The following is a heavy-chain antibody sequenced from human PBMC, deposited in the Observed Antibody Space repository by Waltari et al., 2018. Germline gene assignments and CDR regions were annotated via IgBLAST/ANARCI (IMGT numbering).Heavy chain of an antibody. CDR1: GYTFNNYV. CDR2: IERGSGER. V-gene: IGHV1-3*01. CDR3: ARVSGYSSGHTGGYYFDF. Sequence: QVQHVQSGADVKKPRASVTVSCRASGYTFNNYVLHWLRQARGQSLWRMGWIERGSGERKYHRRCQNGLTVSKDRSATATYRELTGLTSEDTAVDYCARVSGYSSGHTGGYYFDFWGQGTLVTASS. D-gene: IGHD6-19*01. J-gene: IGHJ4*02.